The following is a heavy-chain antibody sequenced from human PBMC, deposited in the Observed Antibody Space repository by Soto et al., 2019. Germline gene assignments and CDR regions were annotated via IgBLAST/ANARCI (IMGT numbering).Heavy chain of an antibody. V-gene: IGHV3-73*02. D-gene: IGHD4-4*01. CDR1: GFTFSGSA. CDR3: SGGQNDYNYYYYYPMDV. CDR2: IRSKPNNYAT. Sequence: EVQLVESGGGLVQPGESLRLSCAASGFTFSGSAMHWVRQAPGKGLEWVGRIRSKPNNYATAYAASVKGRFSISRDDSKNTAYLQVNGLKTEDTAVYYCSGGQNDYNYYYYYPMDVWGRGNTVTVSS. J-gene: IGHJ6*02.